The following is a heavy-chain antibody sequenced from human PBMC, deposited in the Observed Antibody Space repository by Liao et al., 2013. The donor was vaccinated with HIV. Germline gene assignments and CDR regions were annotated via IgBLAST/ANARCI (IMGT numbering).Heavy chain of an antibody. V-gene: IGHV4-61*02. J-gene: IGHJ5*01. CDR3: ARDLPNFNWFDS. CDR1: GGSIINDGYY. Sequence: QVQLQESGPGLVKPSQTLSLTCTVSGGSIINDGYYWNWVRQPAGEGLEWIGRVYSSGNTNYNPSLESRVSISVDTSKNQFSLRLSSVTAADTAVYYCARDLPNFNWFDSWGQGILVTVSS. D-gene: IGHD2-8*01. CDR2: VYSSGNT.